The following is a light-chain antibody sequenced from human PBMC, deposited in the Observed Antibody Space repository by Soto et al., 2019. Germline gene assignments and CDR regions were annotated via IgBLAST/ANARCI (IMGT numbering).Light chain of an antibody. CDR3: QSYDSSLSGYV. Sequence: QSVLTQPPSVSGAPGQRVTISCTGSSSNIGAGYDVHWYQQFPGTAPKLLIYGNSNRPSGVPDRFSGSKSGTSASLAITGLRAEDEADYYCQSYDSSLSGYVFGTGTKLTVL. V-gene: IGLV1-40*01. J-gene: IGLJ1*01. CDR2: GNS. CDR1: SSNIGAGYD.